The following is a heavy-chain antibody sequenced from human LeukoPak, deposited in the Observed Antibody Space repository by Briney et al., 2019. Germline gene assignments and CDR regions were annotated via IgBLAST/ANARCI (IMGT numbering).Heavy chain of an antibody. CDR2: ISSSSSYI. CDR1: GFTFSSYS. Sequence: GGSLRLSCAASGFTFSSYSMNWVRQAPGKGLEWVSSISSSSSYIYYADSVKGRFTISRDNAKNSLYLQMNSLRAEDTAVYYCARPAFYGSGSYYPRGTDYWGQGTLVTVSS. CDR3: ARPAFYGSGSYYPRGTDY. D-gene: IGHD3-10*01. J-gene: IGHJ4*02. V-gene: IGHV3-21*01.